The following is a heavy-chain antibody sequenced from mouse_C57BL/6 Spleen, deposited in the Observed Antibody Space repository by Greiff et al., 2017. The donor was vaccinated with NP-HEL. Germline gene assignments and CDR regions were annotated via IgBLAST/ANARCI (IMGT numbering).Heavy chain of an antibody. Sequence: QVQLQQPGAELVKPGASVKMSCKASGYTFTSYWITWVKQRPGQGLEWIGDIYPGSGSTNYNEKFKSKATLTVDTSSSTAYMQLSSLTSEDSAVYYCARSLYYYGSSHWYFDVWGTGTTVTVSS. CDR2: IYPGSGST. CDR1: GYTFTSYW. D-gene: IGHD1-1*01. V-gene: IGHV1-55*01. J-gene: IGHJ1*03. CDR3: ARSLYYYGSSHWYFDV.